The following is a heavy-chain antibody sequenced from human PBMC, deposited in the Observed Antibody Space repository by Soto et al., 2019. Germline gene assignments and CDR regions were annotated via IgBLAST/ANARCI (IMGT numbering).Heavy chain of an antibody. CDR1: GFTFGDYA. D-gene: IGHD6-19*01. V-gene: IGHV3-49*04. J-gene: IGHJ4*02. Sequence: PGGSLRLSCTASGFTFGDYAMSWVRHAPGKGLEWVSFIRSQAYGGTTEYAASVKGRFTISRDASKSIAYLQMNSLKTDDTAVYYCARGSSYSSGWLFDYWGQGDLVTVSS. CDR3: ARGSSYSSGWLFDY. CDR2: IRSQAYGGTT.